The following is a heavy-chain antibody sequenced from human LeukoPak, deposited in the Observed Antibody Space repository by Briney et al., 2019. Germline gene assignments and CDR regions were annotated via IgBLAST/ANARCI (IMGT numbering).Heavy chain of an antibody. V-gene: IGHV1-18*04. CDR1: GYTFTSYG. D-gene: IGHD3-10*01. CDR3: ARDGGTYYYGSGRDPRFDP. Sequence: GASVKVSCKASGYTFTSYGISWARQAPGQGLEWMGWISAYNGNTNYAQKLQGRVTMTTDTSTSTAYMELRSLRSDDTAVYYCARDGGTYYYGSGRDPRFDPWGQGTLVTVSS. J-gene: IGHJ5*02. CDR2: ISAYNGNT.